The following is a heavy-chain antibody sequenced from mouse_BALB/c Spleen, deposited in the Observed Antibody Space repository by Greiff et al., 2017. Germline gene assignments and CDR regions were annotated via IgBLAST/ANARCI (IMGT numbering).Heavy chain of an antibody. CDR3: ARSYRYDGLAY. Sequence: EVMLVESGGGLVQPGGSLKLSCAASGFTFSSYGMSWVRQTPDKRLELVATINSNGGSTYYPDSVKGRFTISRDNAKNTLYLQMSSLKSEDTAMYYCARSYRYDGLAYWGQGTLVTVSA. J-gene: IGHJ3*01. CDR1: GFTFSSYG. CDR2: INSNGGST. D-gene: IGHD2-14*01. V-gene: IGHV5-6-3*01.